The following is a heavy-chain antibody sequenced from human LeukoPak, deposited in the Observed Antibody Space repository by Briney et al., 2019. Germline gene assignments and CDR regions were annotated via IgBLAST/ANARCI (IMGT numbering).Heavy chain of an antibody. CDR3: ARPKGITIFGVVTPDAFDI. Sequence: GESLKISCKGSGYNFAHDWIGWVRQMPGKGLEWMGIIFPDDSDTIYSPSFQGQVTISADKSINTAYLQWSNLKASDSAMYYCARPKGITIFGVVTPDAFDIWGQGTMVTVSS. J-gene: IGHJ3*02. CDR2: IFPDDSDT. D-gene: IGHD3-3*01. V-gene: IGHV5-51*01. CDR1: GYNFAHDW.